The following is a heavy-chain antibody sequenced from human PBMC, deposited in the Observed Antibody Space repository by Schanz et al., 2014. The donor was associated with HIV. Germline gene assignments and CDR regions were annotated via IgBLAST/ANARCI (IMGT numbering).Heavy chain of an antibody. CDR2: INHSGRT. Sequence: QVQLQQWGAGLLKPSETLSLTCAVYGGSFSGYYWSWIRQSPGKGLEWIGEINHSGRTKYSPSLKRRVTISVDTSKSHFSLKLSSVTAADTAVYYCSRGAGGGDYYDSSDYPYCLDYWGQGTQVTVSS. CDR1: GGSFSGYY. CDR3: SRGAGGGDYYDSSDYPYCLDY. D-gene: IGHD3-22*01. J-gene: IGHJ4*02. V-gene: IGHV4-34*02.